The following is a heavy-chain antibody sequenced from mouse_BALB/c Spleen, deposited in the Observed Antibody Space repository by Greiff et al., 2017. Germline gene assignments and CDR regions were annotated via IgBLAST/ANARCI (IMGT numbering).Heavy chain of an antibody. J-gene: IGHJ2*01. V-gene: IGHV1-55*01. CDR3: ARVGSSVYYFDY. CDR2: IYPGSGST. D-gene: IGHD1-1*01. CDR1: GYNFTSYW. Sequence: VQLQQSGAELVKPGTSVKLSCKASGYNFTSYWINWVKLRPGQGLEWIGDIYPGSGSTNYNEKFKSKATLTVDTSSSTAYMQLSSLASEDSALYYCARVGSSVYYFDYWGQGTTLTVSS.